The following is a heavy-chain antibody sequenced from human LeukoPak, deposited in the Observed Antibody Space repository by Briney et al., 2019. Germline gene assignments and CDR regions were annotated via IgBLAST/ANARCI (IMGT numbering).Heavy chain of an antibody. D-gene: IGHD6-6*01. CDR2: INPNSGGT. CDR3: AGQFTSSSGAPDY. Sequence: GASVKVSCKASGYTFTGYYMHWVRQAPGQGLEWTGWINPNSGGTNYAQKFQGRVTMTRDTSISTAYMELSRLRSDDTAVYYCAGQFTSSSGAPDYWGQGTLVTVSS. CDR1: GYTFTGYY. V-gene: IGHV1-2*02. J-gene: IGHJ4*02.